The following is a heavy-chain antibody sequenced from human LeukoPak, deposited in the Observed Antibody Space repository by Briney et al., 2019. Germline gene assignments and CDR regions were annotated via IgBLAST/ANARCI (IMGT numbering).Heavy chain of an antibody. CDR1: GSLTELS. D-gene: IGHD2-2*02. J-gene: IGHJ4*02. V-gene: IGHV1-24*01. CDR3: ATDFYCSSTSCYS. CDR2: FDPEDGET. Sequence: ASVKVSCKVSGSLTELSMHWVRQAPGKGLEWMGGFDPEDGETIYAQKFQGRVTMTEDTSTDTAYMELSSLRSEDTAVYYCATDFYCSSTSCYSWGQGTLVTVSS.